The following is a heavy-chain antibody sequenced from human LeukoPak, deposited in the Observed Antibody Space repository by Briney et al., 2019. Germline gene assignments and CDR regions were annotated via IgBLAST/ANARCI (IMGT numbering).Heavy chain of an antibody. CDR1: GGSFSGYY. Sequence: PSETLSLTCAVYGGSFSGYYWSWTRQPPGKGLEWIGEINHSGSTNYNPSLKSRVTIPVDTSKNQFSLKLSSVTAADTAVYYCARGHGGYYYDSSGYYLFGWGQGTLVTVSS. D-gene: IGHD3-22*01. CDR2: INHSGST. J-gene: IGHJ4*02. V-gene: IGHV4-34*01. CDR3: ARGHGGYYYDSSGYYLFG.